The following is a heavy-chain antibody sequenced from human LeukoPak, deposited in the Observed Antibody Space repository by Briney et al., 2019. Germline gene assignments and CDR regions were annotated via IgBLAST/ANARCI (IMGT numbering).Heavy chain of an antibody. CDR2: IYYSGST. Sequence: SETLSLTCTVSGGSISSGGYYWSWIRQHPGKGLEWIGYIYYSGSTYYNPSLKSRVTISVDTSKNQFSLKLSSVTAADTAVYYCARGSEVVPAAMDYFDYWGQGTLVTVSS. CDR3: ARGSEVVPAAMDYFDY. V-gene: IGHV4-31*03. CDR1: GGSISSGGYY. D-gene: IGHD2-2*01. J-gene: IGHJ4*02.